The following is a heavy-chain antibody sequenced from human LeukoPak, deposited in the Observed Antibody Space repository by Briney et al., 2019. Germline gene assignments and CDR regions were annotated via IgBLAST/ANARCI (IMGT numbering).Heavy chain of an antibody. CDR1: GGSISSHY. D-gene: IGHD4-17*01. CDR3: ARVQLRYWFDP. CDR2: ISYSGST. J-gene: IGHJ5*02. Sequence: PSETLSLTCTVSGGSISSHYWSWIRQPPGKGLEWIGYISYSGSTNYNPSLKSRVTISVDTSKNQFSLKLSSVTAADTAVYYCARVQLRYWFDPWGQGTLVTVSS. V-gene: IGHV4-59*11.